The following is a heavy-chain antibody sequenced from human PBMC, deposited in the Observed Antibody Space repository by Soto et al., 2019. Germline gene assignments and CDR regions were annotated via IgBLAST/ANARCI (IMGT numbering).Heavy chain of an antibody. CDR3: ARVLLWFGDLPQRGANFDS. V-gene: IGHV3-30-3*01. D-gene: IGHD3-10*01. J-gene: IGHJ4*02. CDR2: ISYDGSNK. Sequence: GGSLRLSCAASGFTFSSYAMHWVRQAPGKGLEWVAVISYDGSNKYYADSVKGRFTISRDNSKNTLYLQMNSLRAEDTAVYYFARVLLWFGDLPQRGANFDSWGQGTLVTVSS. CDR1: GFTFSSYA.